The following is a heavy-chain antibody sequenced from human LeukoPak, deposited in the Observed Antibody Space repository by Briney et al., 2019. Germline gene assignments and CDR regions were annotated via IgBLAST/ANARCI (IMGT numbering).Heavy chain of an antibody. CDR2: IYYSGST. D-gene: IGHD1-26*01. V-gene: IGHV4-59*01. J-gene: IGHJ4*02. CDR3: ARDRGGSIDY. CDR1: GGSISSYY. Sequence: NPSETLSLTCTVSGGSISSYYWSWIRQPPGKGLEWIGYIYYSGSTNYNPSLKSRVTISVDTSKNQFSLKLSSVTAADTAVYYCARDRGGSIDYWGQGTLVTVSS.